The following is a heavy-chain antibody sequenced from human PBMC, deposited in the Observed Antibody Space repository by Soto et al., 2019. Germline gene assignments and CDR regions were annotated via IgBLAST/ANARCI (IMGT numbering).Heavy chain of an antibody. J-gene: IGHJ4*02. CDR3: ERPTKVSSSSRTRSDF. CDR1: SASFSGYY. Sequence: SETLSLTCSIYSASFSGYYWGWIRQPPGKGREWIGEFIQIGNTNYSPSLKSRASISIDTSKKQFSLNLASVSAAETAVYYCERPTKVSSSSRTRSDFWGQGTLVTVSS. D-gene: IGHD6-6*01. CDR2: FIQIGNT. V-gene: IGHV4-34*12.